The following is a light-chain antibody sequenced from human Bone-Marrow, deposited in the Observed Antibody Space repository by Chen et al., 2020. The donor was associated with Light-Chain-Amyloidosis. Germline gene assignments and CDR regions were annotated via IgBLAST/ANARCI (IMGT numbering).Light chain of an antibody. CDR3: QQSYRFPRT. CDR1: QNINNY. J-gene: IGKJ1*01. CDR2: SAS. Sequence: DIQVTQSPSSLSASVGDSITITCRASQNINNYLNWYQWKPGKVPQLLVYSASKLHSGVPSRFIGSGLVADFSLTITSLLPDDFATYYCQQSYRFPRTFGPGTRVE. V-gene: IGKV1-39*01.